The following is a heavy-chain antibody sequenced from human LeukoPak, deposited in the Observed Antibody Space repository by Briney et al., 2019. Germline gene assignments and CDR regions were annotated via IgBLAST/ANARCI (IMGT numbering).Heavy chain of an antibody. CDR2: IYYSGST. CDR3: ASGYIGWFDP. J-gene: IGHJ5*02. CDR1: GGSISSSSYY. D-gene: IGHD6-13*01. V-gene: IGHV4-39*07. Sequence: SETLSLTCTVSGGSISSSSYYWGWIRQPPGKGLEWIGSIYYSGSTYYNPSLKSRVPISVDTSKNQFSLKLSSVTAADTAVYYCASGYIGWFDPWGQGTLVTVSS.